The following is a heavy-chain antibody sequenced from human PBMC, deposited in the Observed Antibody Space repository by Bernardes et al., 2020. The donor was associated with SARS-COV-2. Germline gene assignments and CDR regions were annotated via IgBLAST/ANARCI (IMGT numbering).Heavy chain of an antibody. CDR3: ALTTYYYDSSGYLY. CDR1: GFVSSNY. Sequence: GGSLRLSCAASGFVSSNYISWVRQAPGKGLEWVSVIDSGGSTHYADSVKGRFTISRHNSKNTLYLQMNSLRGEDTAVYYCALTTYYYDSSGYLYWGQGTLVTVSS. V-gene: IGHV3-53*04. J-gene: IGHJ4*02. CDR2: IDSGGST. D-gene: IGHD3-22*01.